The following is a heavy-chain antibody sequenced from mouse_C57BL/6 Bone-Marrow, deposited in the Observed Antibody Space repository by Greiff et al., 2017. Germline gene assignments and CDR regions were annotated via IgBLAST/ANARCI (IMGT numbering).Heavy chain of an antibody. V-gene: IGHV1-64*01. D-gene: IGHD2-3*01. CDR2: IHPNSGST. CDR1: GYTFTSYW. J-gene: IGHJ2*01. Sequence: QVQLKQPGAELVKPGASVKLSCKASGYTFTSYWMHWVKQRPGQGLEWIGMIHPNSGSTNYNEKFKSKATLTVDKSSSTAYMQLSSLTSEDSAVYYCARGDGYYYFDYWGQGTTLTVSS. CDR3: ARGDGYYYFDY.